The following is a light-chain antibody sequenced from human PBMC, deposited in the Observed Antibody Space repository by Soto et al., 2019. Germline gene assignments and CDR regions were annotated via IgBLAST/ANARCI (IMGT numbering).Light chain of an antibody. J-gene: IGLJ1*01. V-gene: IGLV1-47*02. Sequence: QSVLTQPPSASXTPGQRVIISCSGSSSNIGSNHVYWYQQFPGTAPRLLIYSSNQRPSGVPDRFSGSKSGTSASLAISGLRSEDEADYYCAAWDDSLSGFYVFGTGTKVTVL. CDR3: AAWDDSLSGFYV. CDR1: SSNIGSNH. CDR2: SSN.